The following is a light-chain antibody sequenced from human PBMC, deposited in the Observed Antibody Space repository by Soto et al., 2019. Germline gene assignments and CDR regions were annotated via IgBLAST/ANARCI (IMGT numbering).Light chain of an antibody. J-gene: IGLJ1*01. V-gene: IGLV2-8*01. CDR2: DVD. Sequence: QSVLTQPPSASGSPVQSVTISCSGTSSDVGGYDSVSWYQHHPGKVPKLIIFDVDKWPSGVPDRFSGFKSGNTASLTVSGLRAEDEADYYCSSYAGSNTFVFGTGTKVTVL. CDR3: SSYAGSNTFV. CDR1: SSDVGGYDS.